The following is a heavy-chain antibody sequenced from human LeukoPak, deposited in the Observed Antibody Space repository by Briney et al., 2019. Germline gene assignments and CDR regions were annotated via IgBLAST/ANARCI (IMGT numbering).Heavy chain of an antibody. CDR3: ARDKTPTSSYYDFWSGYYRQNEYNWFDP. CDR2: IKQDGSEK. J-gene: IGHJ5*02. Sequence: GGSLRLSCAASGFTFSSYWMSWVRQAPGKGLEWVAHIKQDGSEKYYVDSVKGRFTISRDNAKNSLYLQMNSLRAEDTAVYYCARDKTPTSSYYDFWSGYYRQNEYNWFDPWGQGTLVTVSS. CDR1: GFTFSSYW. D-gene: IGHD3-3*01. V-gene: IGHV3-7*01.